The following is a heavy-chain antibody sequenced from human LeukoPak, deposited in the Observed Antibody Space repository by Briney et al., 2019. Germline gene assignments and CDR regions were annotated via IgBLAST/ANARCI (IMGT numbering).Heavy chain of an antibody. CDR1: GGSISSSSYY. D-gene: IGHD6-6*01. Sequence: PSQTLSLTCTVSGGSISSSSYYWGWIRQPPGKGLEWIGSIYYSGSTYSNPSLKSRVTISVDTSKNQFSLKLSSVTAADTAVYYCARLSSSSWSYWFDPWGQGTLVTVSS. CDR2: IYYSGST. J-gene: IGHJ5*02. CDR3: ARLSSSSWSYWFDP. V-gene: IGHV4-39*01.